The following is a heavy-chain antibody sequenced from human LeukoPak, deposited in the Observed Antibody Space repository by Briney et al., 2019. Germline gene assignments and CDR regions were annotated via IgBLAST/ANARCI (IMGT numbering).Heavy chain of an antibody. Sequence: LVKVSCKASGGTFSSYAISWVRQAPGQGLEWMGGIIPIFGTANYAQKFQGRVTITADESTSTAYMELSSLRSEDTAVYYCARGMEVVPAATYYYYGMDVWGKGTTVTVSS. D-gene: IGHD2-2*01. CDR1: GGTFSSYA. CDR3: ARGMEVVPAATYYYYGMDV. CDR2: IIPIFGTA. J-gene: IGHJ6*04. V-gene: IGHV1-69*13.